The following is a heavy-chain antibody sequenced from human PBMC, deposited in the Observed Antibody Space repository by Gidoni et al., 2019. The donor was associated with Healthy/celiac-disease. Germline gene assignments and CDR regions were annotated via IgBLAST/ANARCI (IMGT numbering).Heavy chain of an antibody. V-gene: IGHV1-2*06. CDR3: ARHIADLYYYYYGMDV. D-gene: IGHD6-13*01. CDR2: INPNSGGT. CDR1: GYTFTGYS. J-gene: IGHJ6*02. Sequence: QVQLVQSGAAVKKPAASVKVCCKDSGYTFTGYSSHWVRQAPGQGLEWMGRINPNSGGTNDAKKFQGRVTMTRETSISTAYMELSRRRSDDTAVYYCARHIADLYYYYYGMDVWGQGTTVTVSS.